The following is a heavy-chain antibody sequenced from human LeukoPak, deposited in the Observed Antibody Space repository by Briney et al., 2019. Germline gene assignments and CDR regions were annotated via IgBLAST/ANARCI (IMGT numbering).Heavy chain of an antibody. CDR1: GGTFSSYA. CDR3: ARGPYYYDSSGYYRD. Sequence: SVKVSCKASGGTFSSYAISWVRQAPGQGLEWMGRIIPIFGTANYAQKFQGRVTITTDESTSTAYMELSSLRSEDTAVYHCARGPYYYDSSGYYRDWGQGTLVTVSS. CDR2: IIPIFGTA. V-gene: IGHV1-69*05. J-gene: IGHJ4*02. D-gene: IGHD3-22*01.